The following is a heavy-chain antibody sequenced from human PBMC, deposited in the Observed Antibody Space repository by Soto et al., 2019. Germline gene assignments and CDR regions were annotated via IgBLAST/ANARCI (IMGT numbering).Heavy chain of an antibody. CDR1: GGSFSNYA. D-gene: IGHD3-9*01. Sequence: QVQLVQSGAEVKKPGSSVKVSCKASGGSFSNYAVNWVRQAPGQGLEWMGGIIPMFDTTNNAQKFQGRVTITADESTSTADMELSRWRSADTAVYYCAIVPYSFDSFSYDGAFDIWGQGTVVTVSS. V-gene: IGHV1-69*01. CDR2: IIPMFDTT. CDR3: AIVPYSFDSFSYDGAFDI. J-gene: IGHJ3*02.